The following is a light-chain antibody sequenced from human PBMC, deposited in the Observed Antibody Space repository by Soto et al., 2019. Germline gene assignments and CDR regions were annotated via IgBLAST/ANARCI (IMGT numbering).Light chain of an antibody. CDR2: WAS. Sequence: DIVMTQSPDSLAVSLGERATINCKSSQRVLYSSNNKNYLTWYQQKQGQPPKLLVYWASTRESGVPDRFSGSGSGTDFTLTSSNLQAEDVAVYYCQQYDSTPRTCGQGTKRESK. V-gene: IGKV4-1*01. CDR3: QQYDSTPRT. J-gene: IGKJ2*01. CDR1: QRVLYSSNNKNY.